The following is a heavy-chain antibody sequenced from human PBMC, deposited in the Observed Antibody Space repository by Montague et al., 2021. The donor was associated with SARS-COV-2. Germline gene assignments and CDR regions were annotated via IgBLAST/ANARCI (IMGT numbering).Heavy chain of an antibody. D-gene: IGHD4-11*01. CDR1: GDSISNYS. V-gene: IGHV4-59*08. Sequence: SETLSLTCSVSGDSISNYSWSWIRQFPGKGLEWSGYIYYSGSTNYNPSLTSRVIISVDTSKNQVSLKLTSVTAADTAAHYCARHLRVTTVTSHMYHYAMDVWGQGTTVTVSS. CDR2: IYYSGST. J-gene: IGHJ6*02. CDR3: ARHLRVTTVTSHMYHYAMDV.